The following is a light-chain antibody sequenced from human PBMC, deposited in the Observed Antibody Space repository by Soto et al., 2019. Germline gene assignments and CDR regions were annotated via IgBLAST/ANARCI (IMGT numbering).Light chain of an antibody. CDR2: NTN. J-gene: IGLJ3*02. V-gene: IGLV7-43*01. Sequence: QSVVTQDPSLTVSPGGTVTLTCAASTGAVTSGSYPNWFQQKPGQAPRPLIYNTNKRHSWTPARFSGSLLGYKASLTLSGVQPEDEDEYYCLRYYGGALTNWLFGGGTKLTVL. CDR1: TGAVTSGSY. CDR3: LRYYGGALTNWL.